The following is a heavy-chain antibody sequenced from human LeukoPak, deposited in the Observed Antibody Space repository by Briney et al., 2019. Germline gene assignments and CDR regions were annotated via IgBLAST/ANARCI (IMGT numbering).Heavy chain of an antibody. CDR1: GYTFTSYA. Sequence: SVKVSCKASGYTFTSYAISWARQAPGQGLEWMGRIIPIFGTANYAQKFQGRVTITTDESTSTAYMELSSLRSEDTAVYYCARDRSYPLAARLDYWGQGTLVTVSS. V-gene: IGHV1-69*05. D-gene: IGHD6-6*01. J-gene: IGHJ4*02. CDR2: IIPIFGTA. CDR3: ARDRSYPLAARLDY.